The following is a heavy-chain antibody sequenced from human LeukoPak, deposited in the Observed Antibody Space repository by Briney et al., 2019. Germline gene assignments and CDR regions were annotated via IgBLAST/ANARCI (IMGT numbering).Heavy chain of an antibody. CDR3: ARARLDSSGRFDS. CDR2: IYYGGST. V-gene: IGHV4-59*01. Sequence: SETLSLTCAVYGGSFSGYYWSWIRQPPGKGLEWIGYIYYGGSTDYNPSLKSRVTISKDTSKTQFSLRLSSVTSADTAVYYCARARLDSSGRFDSWGQGTLVTVSS. CDR1: GGSFSGYY. J-gene: IGHJ4*02. D-gene: IGHD3-22*01.